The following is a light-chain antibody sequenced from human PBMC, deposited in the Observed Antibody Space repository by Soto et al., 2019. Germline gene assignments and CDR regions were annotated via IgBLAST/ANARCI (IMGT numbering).Light chain of an antibody. V-gene: IGKV2-28*01. CDR3: MQALQTPPT. CDR1: QSLLHRNGYNY. Sequence: DIVLTQSPLSLPVTPGEPASISCRSSQSLLHRNGYNYLDWYLQKPGQSPLLLIHWGSNRASGVPDRFSGRGSGTDFTLKISRVEAEDVGVYYCMQALQTPPTFGGGTKVDIK. J-gene: IGKJ4*01. CDR2: WGS.